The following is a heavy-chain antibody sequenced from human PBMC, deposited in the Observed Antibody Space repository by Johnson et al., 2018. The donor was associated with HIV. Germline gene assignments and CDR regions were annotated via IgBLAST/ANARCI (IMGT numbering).Heavy chain of an antibody. Sequence: EVQLVESGGGAGRPGGSLRLSCAASGFTFDDYGMSWVRQAPGKGLEWVSRINWNGGSTSSADSVKGRFTISRDNAKNSLYLQMNSLRAEDTALYYCARVSSNGDSSGLVDTFDMWGQGTMVTVSS. CDR1: GFTFDDYG. CDR2: INWNGGST. CDR3: ARVSSNGDSSGLVDTFDM. V-gene: IGHV3-20*04. J-gene: IGHJ3*02. D-gene: IGHD3-22*01.